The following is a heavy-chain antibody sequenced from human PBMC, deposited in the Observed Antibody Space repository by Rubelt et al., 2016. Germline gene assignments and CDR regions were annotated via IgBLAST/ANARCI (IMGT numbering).Heavy chain of an antibody. V-gene: IGHV3-30*04. Sequence: QEQLVESGGGVVQPGRSLRLSCAASGFPFSSYAIQWVRQAPGKGLEWVAVISYNGGRKYYADSVKGRFTISRDNSKNTLYLQMNSLRAEDTAVYYCARAGYSYGDYYYYGMDVWGQGTTVTVSS. CDR3: ARAGYSYGDYYYYGMDV. CDR2: ISYNGGRK. D-gene: IGHD5-18*01. CDR1: GFPFSSYA. J-gene: IGHJ6*02.